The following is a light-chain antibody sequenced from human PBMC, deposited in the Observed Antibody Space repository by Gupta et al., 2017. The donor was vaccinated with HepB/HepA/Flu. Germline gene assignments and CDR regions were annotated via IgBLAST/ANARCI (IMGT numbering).Light chain of an antibody. J-gene: IGKJ5*01. CDR3: QQGSYWPT. CDR2: AAP. Sequence: EIVLTQSPATLSLSPGERATLSCMASQSASSYLAWYQQKPGQAPRLLIYAAPNRATGIPARFSGSGSGTDFTLTISSLEPEDFAVYYCQQGSYWPTFGQGTRLEIQ. CDR1: QSASSY. V-gene: IGKV3-11*01.